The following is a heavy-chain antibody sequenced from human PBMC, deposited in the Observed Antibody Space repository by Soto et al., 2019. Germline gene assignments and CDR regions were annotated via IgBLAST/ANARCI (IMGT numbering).Heavy chain of an antibody. V-gene: IGHV3-23*01. CDR2: ISGSGGHS. D-gene: IGHD6-19*01. J-gene: IGHJ4*02. CDR3: AKDCRRLAVTGSAFDS. Sequence: EVQLLESGGGFVQPGGSLRLSCAASGFTFNDYAMAWVRQAPGQGLEWVSSISGSGGHSSYVDSVRGRFTIFRDNVNNILSLDMSELRAEDTALYYCAKDCRRLAVTGSAFDSWGQGALVTVSS. CDR1: GFTFNDYA.